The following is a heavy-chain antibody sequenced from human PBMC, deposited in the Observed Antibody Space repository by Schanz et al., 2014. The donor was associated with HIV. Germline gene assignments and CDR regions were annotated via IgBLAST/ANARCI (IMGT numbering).Heavy chain of an antibody. Sequence: QVQLVESGGGVVQPGRSLRLSCAASGFTFSSYAMHWVRQAPGKGLEWVAVISYDGSNKNYADSVKGRFTISRDNSKNTNTLYLQMNSLRAEDTAVYYCVRDQGTTWISGGNWFDPWGQGTLVTVSS. D-gene: IGHD1-1*01. CDR3: VRDQGTTWISGGNWFDP. CDR2: ISYDGSNK. CDR1: GFTFSSYA. J-gene: IGHJ5*02. V-gene: IGHV3-30-3*01.